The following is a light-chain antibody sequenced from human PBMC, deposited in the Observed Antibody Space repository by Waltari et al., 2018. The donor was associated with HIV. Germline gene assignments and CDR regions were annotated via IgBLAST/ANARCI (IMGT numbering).Light chain of an antibody. CDR2: GDT. CDR3: QSFDSSLSSSVV. J-gene: IGLJ2*01. CDR1: SSNIGAGYD. Sequence: QSVLTQAPSVSGAPGQRVTISCSGSSSNIGAGYDVHWYQKRPGTAPKLLIYGDTNRPSGVPDRFSGSKSGTSASLVITGLQADDEADYYCQSFDSSLSSSVVFGGGTKLTVL. V-gene: IGLV1-40*01.